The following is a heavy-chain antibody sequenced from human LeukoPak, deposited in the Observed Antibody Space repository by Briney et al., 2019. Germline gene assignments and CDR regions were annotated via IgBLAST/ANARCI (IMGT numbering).Heavy chain of an antibody. J-gene: IGHJ4*02. V-gene: IGHV3-48*02. Sequence: GGSLRLSCAASGFIFSSYTMNWVRQAPGKGLEWLSYISGRTSTVYYADSVKGRFTISRDNAKNSLYLQMNSLRDEDTAVYYCARELDSPRRGNDYWGQGTLVTVSS. CDR3: ARELDSPRRGNDY. CDR1: GFIFSSYT. CDR2: ISGRTSTV. D-gene: IGHD2-2*03.